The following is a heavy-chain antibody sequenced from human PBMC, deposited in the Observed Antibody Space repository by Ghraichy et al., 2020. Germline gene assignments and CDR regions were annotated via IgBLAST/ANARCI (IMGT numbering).Heavy chain of an antibody. CDR2: GYYTGST. CDR3: ARRDYNNWFDP. D-gene: IGHD4-11*01. Sequence: ESLNISCTVSGGSISRYYWSWIRQPPGKGPEWIGTGYYTGSTYYNSSLRSRVTISVDTSKNQFSLVLTSVTAADTAVYFCARRDYNNWFDPWGQGTLVTVSS. V-gene: IGHV4-59*08. J-gene: IGHJ5*02. CDR1: GGSISRYY.